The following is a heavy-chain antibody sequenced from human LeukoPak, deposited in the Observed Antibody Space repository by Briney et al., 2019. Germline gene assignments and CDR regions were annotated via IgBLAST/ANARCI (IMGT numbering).Heavy chain of an antibody. CDR3: ARIHYGSGSSNAFDI. CDR1: GYSISSGYY. D-gene: IGHD3-10*01. Sequence: SETLSLTCSVSGYSISSGYYWGWIRQPPGKGLEWIGSIYHSGSTYYNPSLKSRVTISVDMSKNQFSLKLSSVTAADTAVYYCARIHYGSGSSNAFDIWGQGTMVTVSS. V-gene: IGHV4-38-2*02. CDR2: IYHSGST. J-gene: IGHJ3*02.